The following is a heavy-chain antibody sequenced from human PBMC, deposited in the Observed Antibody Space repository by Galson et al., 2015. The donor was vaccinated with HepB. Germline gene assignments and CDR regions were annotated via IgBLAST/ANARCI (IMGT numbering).Heavy chain of an antibody. CDR1: GFTFSSYG. CDR2: ISYDGSNK. J-gene: IGHJ4*02. CDR3: AKDLEAAGSSPVDS. Sequence: SLRLSCAASGFTFSSYGMHWVRQAPGKGLEWVALISYDGSNKKYVDSVKGRFTISRDKYKNTLYLQMNSLRVEDTAVYYCAKDLEAAGSSPVDSWGQGTLVTVSS. V-gene: IGHV3-30*18. D-gene: IGHD6-13*01.